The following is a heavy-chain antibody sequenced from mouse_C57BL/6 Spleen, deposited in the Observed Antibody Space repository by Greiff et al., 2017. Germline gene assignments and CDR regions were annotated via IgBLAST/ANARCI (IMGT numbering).Heavy chain of an antibody. CDR3: ARGSYGSASWFAY. D-gene: IGHD1-1*01. CDR2: IPPSDSDT. CDR1: GYTFTSYW. J-gene: IGHJ3*01. Sequence: QVQLQQPGAELVKPGASVKVSCKASGYTFTSYWMHWVKQRPGQGLEWIGRIPPSDSDTNYNQKFKGKATLTVDKSSSTAYMQLSRLTSEASAFDYCARGSYGSASWFAYWGQGTLVTVSA. V-gene: IGHV1-74*01.